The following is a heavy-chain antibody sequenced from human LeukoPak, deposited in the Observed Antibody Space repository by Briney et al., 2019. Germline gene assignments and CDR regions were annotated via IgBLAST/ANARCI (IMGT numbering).Heavy chain of an antibody. CDR3: ARTWIQLWFGAFDI. J-gene: IGHJ3*02. Sequence: GASVKVSCKASGYTFTGYYMHWVRQAPGQGLEWMGWINPNSGGTNYAQKFQGRVTMTRDTSISTAYMELSRLRSDDTAVYYCARTWIQLWFGAFDIWGQGTMVTVSS. CDR1: GYTFTGYY. V-gene: IGHV1-2*02. CDR2: INPNSGGT. D-gene: IGHD5-18*01.